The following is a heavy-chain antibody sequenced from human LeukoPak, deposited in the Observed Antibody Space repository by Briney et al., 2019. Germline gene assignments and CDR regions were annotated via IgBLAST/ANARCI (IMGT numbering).Heavy chain of an antibody. J-gene: IGHJ4*02. Sequence: GGSLRLSCAASGFTFSSYAMSWVRQAPGKGLEWVSAISGSGGSTYYADSVKGRFTISRDNAKNSLYLQMNSLRAEDTAVYYCARLGFRGGDYWGQGTLVTVSS. D-gene: IGHD2-21*01. CDR3: ARLGFRGGDY. CDR1: GFTFSSYA. V-gene: IGHV3-23*01. CDR2: ISGSGGST.